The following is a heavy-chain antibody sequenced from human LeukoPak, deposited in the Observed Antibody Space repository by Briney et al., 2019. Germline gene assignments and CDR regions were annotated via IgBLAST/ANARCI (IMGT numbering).Heavy chain of an antibody. CDR2: INYSGST. CDR3: ARARYVSAWYAFDI. CDR1: DGSISSNIYY. V-gene: IGHV4-39*07. Sequence: PSETLSLTCTVSDGSISSNIYYWGWIRQPPGKGLEWIGSINYSGSTYHSPSLKSRVTMSVDTSKNQFSLRLNSVTAADTAVYYCARARYVSAWYAFDIWGQGTMVTVSS. D-gene: IGHD6-19*01. J-gene: IGHJ3*02.